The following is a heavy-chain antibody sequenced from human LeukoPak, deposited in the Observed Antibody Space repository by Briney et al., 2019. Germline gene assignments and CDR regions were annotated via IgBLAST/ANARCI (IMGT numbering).Heavy chain of an antibody. D-gene: IGHD3-10*01. CDR2: IISSSGYI. Sequence: GGSLRLSCAASGFTFSSYTMNWVRQAPGKGLEWVSSIISSSGYIYYADSVKGRFTISRDNAKNSLYLQMNSLRSDDTALYYCARAPISGSYSQYFYMDVWGKGTTVTISS. CDR3: ARAPISGSYSQYFYMDV. CDR1: GFTFSSYT. V-gene: IGHV3-21*04. J-gene: IGHJ6*03.